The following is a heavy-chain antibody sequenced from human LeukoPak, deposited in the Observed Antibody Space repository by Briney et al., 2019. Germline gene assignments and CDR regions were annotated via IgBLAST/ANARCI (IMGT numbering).Heavy chain of an antibody. CDR3: ASRQKGYCTSTSCPYVFDP. D-gene: IGHD2-2*01. V-gene: IGHV4-39*01. Sequence: PSETLSLTCTVSGGSISSSTYYWGWIRQPPGKGLEWIGKVYYSGSTYYNPSLKSRVTISVDTSKNQFSLKLSSVTAADTAVYYCASRQKGYCTSTSCPYVFDPWGQGTLVTVSS. CDR1: GGSISSSTYY. CDR2: VYYSGST. J-gene: IGHJ5*02.